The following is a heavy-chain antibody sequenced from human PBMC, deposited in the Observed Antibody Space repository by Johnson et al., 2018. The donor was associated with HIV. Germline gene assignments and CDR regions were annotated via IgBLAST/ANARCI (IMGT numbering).Heavy chain of an antibody. Sequence: VQLVESGGGVVQPGGSLRLSCAASGFTFSSYGMHWVRQPPGKGLEWVSGINWNGGSTGYADSVKGRFTISRDNAKNSLYLQMNSLIAEDTAFYYCARLPSGYSRDEFNIWCQGTMVTVSS. CDR3: ARLPSGYSRDEFNI. V-gene: IGHV3-20*04. CDR1: GFTFSSYG. D-gene: IGHD6-13*01. CDR2: INWNGGST. J-gene: IGHJ3*02.